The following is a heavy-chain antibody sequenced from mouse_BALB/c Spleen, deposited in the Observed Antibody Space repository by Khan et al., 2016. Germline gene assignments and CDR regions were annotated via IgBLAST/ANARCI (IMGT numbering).Heavy chain of an antibody. J-gene: IGHJ3*01. CDR1: GFSITSDYA. CDR3: ARRGYGYDAAWFAY. Sequence: VQLKQSGPGLVKPSQSLSLTCTVTGFSITSDYAWNWIRQFPGNKLEWMGYISFSGSTSYNPSLKSRISITRDTSKNQFFLQLNSVTAEDTATYYCARRGYGYDAAWFAYWGQGTLVTVSA. D-gene: IGHD2-2*01. CDR2: ISFSGST. V-gene: IGHV3-2*02.